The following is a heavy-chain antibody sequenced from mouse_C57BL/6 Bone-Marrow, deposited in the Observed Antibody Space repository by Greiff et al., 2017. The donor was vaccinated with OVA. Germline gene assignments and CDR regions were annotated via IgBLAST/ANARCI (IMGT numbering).Heavy chain of an antibody. CDR1: GYTFTSYW. CDR3: ARRGSNRAWFAY. CDR2: IYPGSGST. D-gene: IGHD4-1*01. J-gene: IGHJ3*01. Sequence: QVHVKQPGAELVKPGASVKMSCKASGYTFTSYWITWVKQRPGQGLEWIGDIYPGSGSTNYNEKFKSKATLTVDTSSSTAYMQLSSLTSEDSAVYYCARRGSNRAWFAYWGQGTLVTVSA. V-gene: IGHV1-55*01.